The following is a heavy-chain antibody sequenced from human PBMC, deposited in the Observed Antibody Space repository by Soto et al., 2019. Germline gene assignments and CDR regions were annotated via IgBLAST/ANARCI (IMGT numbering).Heavy chain of an antibody. V-gene: IGHV3-23*01. D-gene: IGHD6-13*01. CDR3: AKGGSSSWYRDYFDY. Sequence: GGSLRLSCAASGFTFSSYAMSWVRQGPGKGLEWVSAISGSGGSTYYADSVKGRFTISRGNSKNTLYLQMNSLRAEDTAVYYCAKGGSSSWYRDYFDYWGQGTLVTVSS. CDR2: ISGSGGST. CDR1: GFTFSSYA. J-gene: IGHJ4*02.